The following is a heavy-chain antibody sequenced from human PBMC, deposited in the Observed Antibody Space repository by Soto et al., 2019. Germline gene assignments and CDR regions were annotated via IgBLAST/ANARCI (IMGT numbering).Heavy chain of an antibody. CDR2: ISAYNGNT. Sequence: GSVKVSCKASGYTFTSYGISWVRQAPGQGLEWMGWISAYNGNTNYAQKLQGRVTMTTDTSTSTAYMELRSLRSDDTAVYYCARDGLGGAAGLYYYYYGMDVWGQGTTVTVSS. D-gene: IGHD6-13*01. J-gene: IGHJ6*02. CDR3: ARDGLGGAAGLYYYYYGMDV. CDR1: GYTFTSYG. V-gene: IGHV1-18*01.